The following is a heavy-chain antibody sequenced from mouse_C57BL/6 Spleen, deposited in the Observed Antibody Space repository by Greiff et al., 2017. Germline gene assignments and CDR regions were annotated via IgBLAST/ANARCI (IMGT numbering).Heavy chain of an antibody. CDR3: ARGDYGSSYSWYFDV. V-gene: IGHV14-3*01. CDR1: GFNIKNTY. D-gene: IGHD1-1*01. J-gene: IGHJ1*03. CDR2: IDPANGNT. Sequence: EVQLVESVAELVRPGASVKLSCTASGFNIKNTYMHWVKQRPEQGLEWIGRIDPANGNTKYAPKFQGKATITADTSSNTAYLQLSSLTSEDTAIYYCARGDYGSSYSWYFDVWGTGTTVTVSS.